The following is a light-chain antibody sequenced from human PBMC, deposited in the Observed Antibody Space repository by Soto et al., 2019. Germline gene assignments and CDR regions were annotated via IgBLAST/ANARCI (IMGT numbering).Light chain of an antibody. Sequence: EIVMTQSPDTLSVSPGEGVTLSCRASQSVSTALAWDQPNPGQYPRLLMYGASTRATDSPARFSGGGSGTEFTLTISSLQSEDVAIDYCQQYHDWPPITFGPGTKVESK. CDR2: GAS. CDR1: QSVSTA. CDR3: QQYHDWPPIT. V-gene: IGKV3-15*01. J-gene: IGKJ3*01.